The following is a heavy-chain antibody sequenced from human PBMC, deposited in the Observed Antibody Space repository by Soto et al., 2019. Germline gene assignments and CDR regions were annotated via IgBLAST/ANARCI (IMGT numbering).Heavy chain of an antibody. CDR2: ISANNGNT. D-gene: IGHD2-21*02. J-gene: IGHJ4*03. Sequence: ASVKVSCKASGYTFPSYGISWVRQASGQGLEWMGWISANNGNTNYAQKLQGRVTMTADTSTSTAYTELRSLRSDDTAAYYCAIYIYRLTALPGPWGQGTLVTVSS. CDR1: GYTFPSYG. V-gene: IGHV1-18*01. CDR3: AIYIYRLTALPGP.